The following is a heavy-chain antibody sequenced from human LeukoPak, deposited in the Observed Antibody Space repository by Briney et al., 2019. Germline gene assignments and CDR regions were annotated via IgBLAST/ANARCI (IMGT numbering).Heavy chain of an antibody. V-gene: IGHV1-46*01. D-gene: IGHD2-21*01. Sequence: ASVKVSCKASGYTFTSYYMHWVRQAPGQGLEWMGIINPSGGSTSYAQEFQGRVTMTRDTSTSTVYMELSSLRSEDTAVYYCARDTRPIVALFLFDYWGQGTLVTVSS. CDR3: ARDTRPIVALFLFDY. J-gene: IGHJ4*02. CDR1: GYTFTSYY. CDR2: INPSGGST.